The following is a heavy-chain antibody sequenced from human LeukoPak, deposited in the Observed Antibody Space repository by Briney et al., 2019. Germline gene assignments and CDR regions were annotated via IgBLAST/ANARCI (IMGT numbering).Heavy chain of an antibody. CDR1: GFTFSTYY. Sequence: PGGSLRLSCAASGFTFSTYYMNWVRQAPGKGLEWVSSISSSSSYIYYADSVKGRFTISRDNAKNSLYLQMNSLRAEDTAVYYCARTLIGSGYYFFDYWGQGTLVTVSS. V-gene: IGHV3-21*01. CDR3: ARTLIGSGYYFFDY. D-gene: IGHD3-22*01. J-gene: IGHJ4*02. CDR2: ISSSSSYI.